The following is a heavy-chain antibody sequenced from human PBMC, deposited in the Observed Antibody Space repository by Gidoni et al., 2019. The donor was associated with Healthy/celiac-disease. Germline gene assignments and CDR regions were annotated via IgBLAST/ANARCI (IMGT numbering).Heavy chain of an antibody. CDR1: GFTFRSYG. CDR2: IWYDGSNK. V-gene: IGHV3-33*01. CDR3: ARGWLAGTYDSSGYYSYFDY. J-gene: IGHJ4*02. D-gene: IGHD3-22*01. Sequence: QVQLVESGGGVVQPGRSLRLSCAASGFTFRSYGMPWVRQAPGKGLEWVAVIWYDGSNKYYADSVKGRFTISRDNSKNTLYLQMNSLRAEDTAVYYCARGWLAGTYDSSGYYSYFDYWGQGTLVTVSS.